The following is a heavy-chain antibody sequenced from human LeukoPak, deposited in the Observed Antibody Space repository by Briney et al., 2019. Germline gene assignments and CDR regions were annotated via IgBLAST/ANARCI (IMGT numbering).Heavy chain of an antibody. CDR1: GFTFSTYG. J-gene: IGHJ5*02. V-gene: IGHV3-48*01. CDR2: ISGSGSTI. CDR3: AREVEDWNPVNWFDP. Sequence: GGSLRLSCAASGFTFSTYGMSWVRQAPGKGLEWVSGISGSGSTIYYADSVKGRFTISRDNAKNSLHLQMNSLRAEDTAVYYCAREVEDWNPVNWFDPWGQGTLVTVSS. D-gene: IGHD1-1*01.